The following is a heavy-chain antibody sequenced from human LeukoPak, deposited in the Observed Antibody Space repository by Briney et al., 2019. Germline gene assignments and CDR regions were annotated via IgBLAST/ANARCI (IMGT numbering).Heavy chain of an antibody. Sequence: GASVKVSCKVSGYTLTELSMHWVRQAPGKGLEWMGGFDPEDGETIYAQKSQGRVTMTEDTSTDTAYMELSSLRSEDTAVYYCATASGYCSSTSCFNFDYWGQGTLVTASS. V-gene: IGHV1-24*01. CDR3: ATASGYCSSTSCFNFDY. CDR2: FDPEDGET. CDR1: GYTLTELS. D-gene: IGHD2-2*01. J-gene: IGHJ4*02.